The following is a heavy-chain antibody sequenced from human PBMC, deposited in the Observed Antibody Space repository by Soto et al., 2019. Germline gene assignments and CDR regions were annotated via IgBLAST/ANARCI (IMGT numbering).Heavy chain of an antibody. Sequence: VQLQESGPGLVKPSETLSLTCTVSGTSISSYYWSWIRQPPGKGLEWIANIHYSGTTNYNPSLARRVTLSVDTSKNQFSLKMTSVTAADRAIYFCARYNSYAIDYWGRGPLVTVSS. CDR3: ARYNSYAIDY. CDR2: IHYSGTT. D-gene: IGHD2-8*01. V-gene: IGHV4-59*01. CDR1: GTSISSYY. J-gene: IGHJ4*02.